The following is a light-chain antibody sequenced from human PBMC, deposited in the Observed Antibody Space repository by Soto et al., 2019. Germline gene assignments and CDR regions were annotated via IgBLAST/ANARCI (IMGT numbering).Light chain of an antibody. CDR3: QQYGSLPPVT. CDR2: GAS. CDR1: QSVSSSY. V-gene: IGKV3-20*01. J-gene: IGKJ5*01. Sequence: EIVLTQSPGTLSLSPAERATLSCRASQSVSSSYLAWYQQKPGQAPRLLIYGASGRATGIPDRFSGSVSGTDFTLTIRRLEPEDFAVYHCQQYGSLPPVTFGQGTRLEIK.